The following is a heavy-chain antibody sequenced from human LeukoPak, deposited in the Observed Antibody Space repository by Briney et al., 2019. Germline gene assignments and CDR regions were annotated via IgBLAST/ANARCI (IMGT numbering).Heavy chain of an antibody. V-gene: IGHV3-48*01. J-gene: IGHJ6*03. CDR1: GFTFGSYS. Sequence: PGGSLRLSCAASGFTFGSYSMNWVRQAPGKGLEWVSYISSSSSTIYYADSVKGRFTISRDNAKNSLYLQMNSLRAEDTAVYYCARDHKVTSYYYYYYMDVWGKGTTVTVSS. CDR2: ISSSSSTI. CDR3: ARDHKVTSYYYYYYMDV. D-gene: IGHD4-17*01.